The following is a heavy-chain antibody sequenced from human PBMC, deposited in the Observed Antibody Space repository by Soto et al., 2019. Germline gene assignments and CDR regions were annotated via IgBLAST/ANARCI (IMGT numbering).Heavy chain of an antibody. Sequence: PSETLSLTCTVSGGSISSGGYYWSWIRQHPGKGLEWIGYIYYSGSTYYNPSLKSRVTTSVDTSKNQFSLKLSSVTAADTAVYYCASLPLNYYGMDVWGQGTTVTVSS. CDR2: IYYSGST. V-gene: IGHV4-31*03. CDR3: ASLPLNYYGMDV. J-gene: IGHJ6*02. CDR1: GGSISSGGYY.